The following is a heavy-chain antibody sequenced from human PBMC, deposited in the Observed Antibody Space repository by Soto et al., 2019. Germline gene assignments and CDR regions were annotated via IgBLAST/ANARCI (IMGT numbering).Heavy chain of an antibody. D-gene: IGHD3-10*01. CDR2: IGTAGDT. CDR1: GFTFSSYD. J-gene: IGHJ6*02. Sequence: GGSLRLSCAASGFTFSSYDMHWVRQATGKGLEWVSAIGTAGDTYYPGSVKGRFTISRENAKNSLYLQMNSLRAEDTAVYYCARSMVRGVGFYYYYYGMDVWGQGTTVTVSS. CDR3: ARSMVRGVGFYYYYYGMDV. V-gene: IGHV3-13*01.